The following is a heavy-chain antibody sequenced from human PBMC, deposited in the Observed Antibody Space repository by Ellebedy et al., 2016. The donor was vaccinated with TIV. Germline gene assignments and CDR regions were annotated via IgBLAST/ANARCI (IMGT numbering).Heavy chain of an antibody. V-gene: IGHV4-34*01. Sequence: SETLSLTXAVYSGSFSGYYWSWIRQSPGKGLEWIGDINPSGNVNYTTSLKSRIIMSIDTSKRQIYLNLKSLNAADTAIYYCSRGRRFSASYHPMMATFEVWGQGTTVIVSS. CDR1: SGSFSGYY. J-gene: IGHJ3*01. CDR2: INPSGNV. D-gene: IGHD3-10*01. CDR3: SRGRRFSASYHPMMATFEV.